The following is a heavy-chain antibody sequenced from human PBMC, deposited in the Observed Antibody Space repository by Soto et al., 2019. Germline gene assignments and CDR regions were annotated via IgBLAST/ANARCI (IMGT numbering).Heavy chain of an antibody. CDR2: VSAHNGYT. CDR1: GYTFSNHG. Sequence: QLGQSGGEVKTPGASVKVSCRAYGYTFSNHGVRWVRQAPGQWTEWMGWVSAHNGYTKYAEKFQARLTLTTDISASTGYMELRSLRSDDTATYYCARGRREFGEVLVGYVYWGQGTLVTVSP. D-gene: IGHD3-16*01. CDR3: ARGRREFGEVLVGYVY. J-gene: IGHJ4*02. V-gene: IGHV1-18*04.